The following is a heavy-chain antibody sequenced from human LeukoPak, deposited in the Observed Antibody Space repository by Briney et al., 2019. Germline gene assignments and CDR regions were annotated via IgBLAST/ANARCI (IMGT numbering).Heavy chain of an antibody. CDR3: ATTTAEYYYDSSGLKH. D-gene: IGHD3-22*01. Sequence: ASVKVSCKVSGYTLTELSMHWVRQAPGKGLEWMGGFDPEDGETIYAQKFQGRATMTEDTSTDTAYMELSSLRSEDTAVYYCATTTAEYYYDSSGLKHWGQGTLVTVSS. V-gene: IGHV1-24*01. CDR1: GYTLTELS. CDR2: FDPEDGET. J-gene: IGHJ4*02.